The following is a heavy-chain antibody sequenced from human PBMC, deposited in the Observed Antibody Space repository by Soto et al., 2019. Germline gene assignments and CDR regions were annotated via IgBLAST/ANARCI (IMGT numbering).Heavy chain of an antibody. Sequence: EVQLLESGGGLVQPGGSLRLSCAASGFTFSSYAMRWVRQAPGKGLEWVSAISGSGGSTYYADSVKGRFTISRDNSKNTLYLQMNSLRAEDTAVYYCAKDAAGDDSSGYYYFDYWGQGTLVTVSS. J-gene: IGHJ4*02. V-gene: IGHV3-23*01. CDR1: GFTFSSYA. D-gene: IGHD3-22*01. CDR3: AKDAAGDDSSGYYYFDY. CDR2: ISGSGGST.